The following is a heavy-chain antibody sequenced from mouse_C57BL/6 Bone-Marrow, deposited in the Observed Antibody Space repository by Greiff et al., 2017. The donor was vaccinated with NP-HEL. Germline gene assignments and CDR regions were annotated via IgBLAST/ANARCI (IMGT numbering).Heavy chain of an antibody. CDR3: SRQRVLFYYYAMDY. CDR1: GFTFSSYG. V-gene: IGHV5-6*01. D-gene: IGHD1-1*02. CDR2: ISSGGSYT. Sequence: EVQRVESGGDLVKPGGSLKLSCAASGFTFSSYGMSWVRQTPDKRLEWVATISSGGSYTYYPDSVKGRFTISRDNAKNTLYLQMSSLKSEDTAMYYFSRQRVLFYYYAMDYWGQGTSVTVSS. J-gene: IGHJ4*01.